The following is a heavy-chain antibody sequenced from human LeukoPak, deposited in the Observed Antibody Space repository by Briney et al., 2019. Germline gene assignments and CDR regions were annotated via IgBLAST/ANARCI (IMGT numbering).Heavy chain of an antibody. CDR1: GFTFSSYA. J-gene: IGHJ4*02. V-gene: IGHV3-23*01. CDR2: ISGSGGST. Sequence: PGGCLRLSCAASGFTFSSYAMSWVRQAPGKGLDWVSAISGSGGSTYYADSVKGRFTISRDNSKNTLYLQMNSLRAEDTAVYYCAKFLVFLYYFDYWGQGTLVTVSS. CDR3: AKFLVFLYYFDY. D-gene: IGHD2-21*01.